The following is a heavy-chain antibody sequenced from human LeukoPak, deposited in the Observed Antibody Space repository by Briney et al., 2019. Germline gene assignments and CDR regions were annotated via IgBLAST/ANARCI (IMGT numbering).Heavy chain of an antibody. Sequence: SETLSLTCTVSGGSISSSSYYWGWIRQTPGKGLEWIGSIFDSGSTYYNPSLKSRVTISVDTSKNQFSLKLSSVTAADTAVYYCARGIWQQLVLGYYFDYWGQGTLVTVSS. CDR2: IFDSGST. CDR1: GGSISSSSYY. D-gene: IGHD6-13*01. J-gene: IGHJ4*02. CDR3: ARGIWQQLVLGYYFDY. V-gene: IGHV4-39*07.